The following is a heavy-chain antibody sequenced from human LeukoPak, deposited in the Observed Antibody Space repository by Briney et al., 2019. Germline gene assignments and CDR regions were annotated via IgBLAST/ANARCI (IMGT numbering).Heavy chain of an antibody. Sequence: GGSLRLSCAVSGFTFSSYWMTWVRQAPGKGLEWVATIKEDGSDKYYVDSVRGRFTISRDNAENSLYLQMNSLRAEDTALYYCVRDGIRDIPGIITIRYDYWGQGTLVTVSS. J-gene: IGHJ4*02. V-gene: IGHV3-7*05. CDR3: VRDGIRDIPGIITIRYDY. CDR1: GFTFSSYW. D-gene: IGHD3-10*01. CDR2: IKEDGSDK.